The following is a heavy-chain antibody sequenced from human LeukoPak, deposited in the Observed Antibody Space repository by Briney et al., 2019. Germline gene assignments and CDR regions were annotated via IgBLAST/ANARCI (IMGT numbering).Heavy chain of an antibody. CDR3: APSPVNLGYCSSTSCLTWFDP. V-gene: IGHV2-5*01. CDR1: GFSLSTSGLG. J-gene: IGHJ5*02. D-gene: IGHD2-2*01. Sequence: SSPTLVNPTQTLTLTSTFTGFSLSTSGLGVGWIRQPPGKALEWRALMYWKGDNSYSPSLKSRLTITKDTSKNQVVLTMTNMDPMATATYYCAPSPVNLGYCSSTSCLTWFDPWGQGSLVTVSS. CDR2: MYWKGDN.